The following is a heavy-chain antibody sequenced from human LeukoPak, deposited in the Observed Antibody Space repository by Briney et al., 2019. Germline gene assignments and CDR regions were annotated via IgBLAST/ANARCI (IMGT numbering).Heavy chain of an antibody. J-gene: IGHJ3*02. CDR2: INPSGGST. CDR1: EYTFTSYY. V-gene: IGHV1-46*01. Sequence: AASVTVSCKASEYTFTSYYMHWVRQAPGQGLEWMGIINPSGGSTSYAQKFQGRVTMTRDTSTSTVYMELSSLRSEDTAVYYCASTHFPDGDYDPDAFDIWGQGTMVTVSS. D-gene: IGHD4-17*01. CDR3: ASTHFPDGDYDPDAFDI.